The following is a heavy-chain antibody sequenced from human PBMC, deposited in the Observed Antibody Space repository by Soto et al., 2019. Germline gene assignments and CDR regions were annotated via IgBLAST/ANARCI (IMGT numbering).Heavy chain of an antibody. D-gene: IGHD3-22*01. CDR3: ARDSFKNYYDSSGYGL. CDR2: IWYDGSNK. J-gene: IGHJ4*02. CDR1: GITFSSYG. Sequence: GGSLRLSCAASGITFSSYGMHWVRQAPGKGLEWVAVIWYDGSNKYYADSVKGRFTISRDNSKNTLYLQMNSLRAEDTAVYYCARDSFKNYYDSSGYGLWGQGTLVTVSS. V-gene: IGHV3-33*01.